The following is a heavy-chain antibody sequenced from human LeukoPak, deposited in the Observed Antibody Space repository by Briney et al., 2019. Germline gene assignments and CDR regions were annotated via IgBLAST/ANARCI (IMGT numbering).Heavy chain of an antibody. CDR2: IKQDGSEK. CDR1: GFTFSDYW. CDR3: VRDRAYFDSSGFYNLDY. D-gene: IGHD3-22*01. V-gene: IGHV3-7*01. J-gene: IGHJ4*02. Sequence: GGSLRLSCASSGFTFSDYWMSWVRQAPGKGLEWVANIKQDGSEKYYVNSVKGRFTISRDNAKNSLYLQMNSLRAEDTAVYYCVRDRAYFDSSGFYNLDYWGQGTLVTVSS.